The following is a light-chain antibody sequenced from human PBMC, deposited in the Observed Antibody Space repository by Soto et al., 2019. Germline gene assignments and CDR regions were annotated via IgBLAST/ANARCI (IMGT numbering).Light chain of an antibody. J-gene: IGKJ1*01. CDR1: QSLXSN. CDR2: GES. CDR3: QQYNKFPHWP. Sequence: IMLTQSPAALSVSPGERATLACRASQSLXSNFAWYEQKPGQAPRLLTXGESTRATGIPARFSGSGSGKEFTLTISSLQSEEFAAYYCQQYNKFPHWPFGQGTKVDIK. V-gene: IGKV3-15*01.